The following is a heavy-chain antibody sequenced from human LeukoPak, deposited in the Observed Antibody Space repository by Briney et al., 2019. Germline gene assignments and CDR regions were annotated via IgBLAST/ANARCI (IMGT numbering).Heavy chain of an antibody. J-gene: IGHJ4*02. D-gene: IGHD1-7*01. CDR3: ARQGRGTFDY. CDR1: GYSFSSYW. CDR2: IFPGDSDP. V-gene: IGHV5-51*01. Sequence: GESLKISCKGSGYSFSSYWIAWVRPMPGKGLEWMGIIFPGDSDPKYSPSFQGQVTISADKSISTAYLQWSSLKASDTAMYYCARQGRGTFDYWGQGTLVTVSS.